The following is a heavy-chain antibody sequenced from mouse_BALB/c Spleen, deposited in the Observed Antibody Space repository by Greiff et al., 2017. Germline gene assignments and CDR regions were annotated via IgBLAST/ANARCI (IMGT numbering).Heavy chain of an antibody. CDR1: GYTFTSYW. V-gene: IGHV1S26*01. Sequence: QVQLQQSGAELMKPGASVKMSCKASGYTFTSYWMHWVKQRPGQGLEWIGYINPSTGYTEYNQKFKDKATLTADKSSSTAYMQLSSLTSEDSAVYYCARWDYGSSLYAMDYWGQGTSVTVSS. D-gene: IGHD1-1*01. J-gene: IGHJ4*01. CDR3: ARWDYGSSLYAMDY. CDR2: INPSTGYT.